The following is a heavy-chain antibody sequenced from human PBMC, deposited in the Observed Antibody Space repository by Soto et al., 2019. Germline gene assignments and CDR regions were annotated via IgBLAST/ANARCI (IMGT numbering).Heavy chain of an antibody. J-gene: IGHJ5*02. Sequence: PWGSLRLSCAASVFTFSSYGIQWFLQSPGKWLEWVAVISYDGSNKYYADSVKGRFTISKDNSKNTLYLQMNSLRAEDTAVYYCAKGPLYDNMGAVDPWGQGTLVTVSS. CDR2: ISYDGSNK. V-gene: IGHV3-30*18. CDR1: VFTFSSYG. D-gene: IGHD3-9*01. CDR3: AKGPLYDNMGAVDP.